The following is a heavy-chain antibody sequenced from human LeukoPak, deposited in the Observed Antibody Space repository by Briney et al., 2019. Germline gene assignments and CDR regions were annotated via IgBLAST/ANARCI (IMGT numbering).Heavy chain of an antibody. V-gene: IGHV1-46*01. Sequence: GASVKVSCKASGYTFTSYYMHWVRQAPGQGLEWMGIINPSGGSTSYAQKFQGRVTMTRDTSTSTVYMELSSLRSEDTAVYYCARGYCSSTSCYKDYYYYMDVWGKGTTVTVSS. CDR1: GYTFTSYY. J-gene: IGHJ6*03. CDR2: INPSGGST. CDR3: ARGYCSSTSCYKDYYYYMDV. D-gene: IGHD2-2*02.